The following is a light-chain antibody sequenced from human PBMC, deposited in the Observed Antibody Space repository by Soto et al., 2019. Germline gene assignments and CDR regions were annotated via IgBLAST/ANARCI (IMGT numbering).Light chain of an antibody. CDR2: GAT. CDR1: LTVNSSY. V-gene: IGKV3-20*01. J-gene: IGKJ1*01. CDR3: LQYRSSPRT. Sequence: EIVLTQSPGTLSLSPGERATLSCRASLTVNSSYLAWYQQKPGQPPRLLIFGATSRATGIPDRFRGSGSGADFTLTITSLEPEDFAVYFCLQYRSSPRTFGPGTKVEI.